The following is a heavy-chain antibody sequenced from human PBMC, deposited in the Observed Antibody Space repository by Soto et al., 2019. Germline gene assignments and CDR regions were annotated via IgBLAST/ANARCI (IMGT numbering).Heavy chain of an antibody. CDR2: ISSSGGTI. J-gene: IGHJ6*02. CDR1: GFTFSNYA. CDR3: AKDQVAARRYYYYGMDV. Sequence: EVQLLESGGGLVQPGGSLRLSCAASGFTFSNYAMSWVRQAPGEGLEWVSSISSSGGTIYYADSVKGRFTISRDNSKNTLYLQVNSLRAEDTAIYFCAKDQVAARRYYYYGMDVWGQGTTVTVSS. V-gene: IGHV3-23*01. D-gene: IGHD6-6*01.